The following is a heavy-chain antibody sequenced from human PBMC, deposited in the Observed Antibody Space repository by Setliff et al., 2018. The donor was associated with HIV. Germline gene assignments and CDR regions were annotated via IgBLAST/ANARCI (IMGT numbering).Heavy chain of an antibody. CDR3: AGSAHSYSYMGYYYHTMDV. D-gene: IGHD4-4*01. CDR1: GGTFSTYV. CDR2: MLPILGMG. J-gene: IGHJ6*02. V-gene: IGHV1-69*10. Sequence: ASVKVSCKTSGGTFSTYVITWVRQAPGQGLEWMGGMLPILGMGDFAQKLQGRVTITADASTRTAYMELSSLTSDDTAVYYCAGSAHSYSYMGYYYHTMDVWGQGTTVTVSS.